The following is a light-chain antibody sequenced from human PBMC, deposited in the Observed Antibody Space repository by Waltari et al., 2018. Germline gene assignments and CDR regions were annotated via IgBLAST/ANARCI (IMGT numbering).Light chain of an antibody. Sequence: EIVLTQSPGTLSLSPGERATLSCRASQSVSSISLSWYQQKAGQTPRLLIYGVSSRATGIPDRFSGSGSETDFTLTISRLEPEDFAVYYCQQYDSIVLTFGGGTKVEI. CDR2: GVS. CDR1: QSVSSIS. CDR3: QQYDSIVLT. J-gene: IGKJ4*01. V-gene: IGKV3-20*01.